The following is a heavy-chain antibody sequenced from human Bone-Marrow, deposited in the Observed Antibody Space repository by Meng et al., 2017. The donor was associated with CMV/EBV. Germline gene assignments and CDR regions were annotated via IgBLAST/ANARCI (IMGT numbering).Heavy chain of an antibody. V-gene: IGHV3-7*01. CDR3: ARDDYDFWSGPYYYYYYGMDV. D-gene: IGHD3-3*01. Sequence: GESLKISCAASGFDFRSYWMSWVRQAPGKGPQWVANIKHDGSEKYYVDSAKGRFTISRDNAKNSLYLQMNSLRAEDTAVYYCARDDYDFWSGPYYYYYYGMDVWGQGTTVTVSS. CDR2: IKHDGSEK. J-gene: IGHJ6*02. CDR1: GFDFRSYW.